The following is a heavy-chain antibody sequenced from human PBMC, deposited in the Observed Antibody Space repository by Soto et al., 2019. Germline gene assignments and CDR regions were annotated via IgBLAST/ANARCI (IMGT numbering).Heavy chain of an antibody. V-gene: IGHV3-33*01. Sequence: QVQLVESGGGVVQPGRSLRLSCAASGFTCSSYGMHWVRQAPGKGLEWVAVIWYDGSNKYYADSVKGRFTISRDNSKNTLYLQMNSLRAEDTAVYYCARRWGYDAFDIWGQGTMVTVSS. CDR1: GFTCSSYG. CDR3: ARRWGYDAFDI. D-gene: IGHD3-16*01. CDR2: IWYDGSNK. J-gene: IGHJ3*02.